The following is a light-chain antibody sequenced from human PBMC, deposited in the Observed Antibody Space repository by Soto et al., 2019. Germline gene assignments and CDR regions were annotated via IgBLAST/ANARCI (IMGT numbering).Light chain of an antibody. J-gene: IGKJ4*02. V-gene: IGKV1-39*01. Sequence: DIPMTQSPSSLSASVGDRVTITCRASQSISAYLNWYQQKPGKAPKLLIFAASSLQSGVPSRFSGGGSGADYTLSISSLQPEDFATYYCQQTFNHTTFGGGTRVEIK. CDR3: QQTFNHTT. CDR1: QSISAY. CDR2: AAS.